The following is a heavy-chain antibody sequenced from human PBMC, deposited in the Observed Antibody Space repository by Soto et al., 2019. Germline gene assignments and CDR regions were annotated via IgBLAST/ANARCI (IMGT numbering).Heavy chain of an antibody. V-gene: IGHV3-23*01. J-gene: IGHJ4*02. D-gene: IGHD3-10*01. CDR3: AKGKIGCFGDHDY. Sequence: GGSLRLSCAASGFTFSSYAMSWVRQAPGKGLEWVSAISGSGGSTYYADSVKGRFTISRDTSKITLYPQTKSLRAEDTAVYSCAKGKIGCFGDHDYVGEGTLVTVS. CDR1: GFTFSSYA. CDR2: ISGSGGST.